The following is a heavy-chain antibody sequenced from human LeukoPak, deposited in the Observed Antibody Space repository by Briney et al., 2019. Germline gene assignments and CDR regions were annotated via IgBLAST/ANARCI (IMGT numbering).Heavy chain of an antibody. J-gene: IGHJ4*02. D-gene: IGHD6-13*01. Sequence: GGSLRLSCAASGFTFSSYSMNWVSQAPGNGLEWVSSISSSSSYIYYADSVKGRFTISRDNAKNSLYLQMNSLRAEDTAVYYCAEGADTSSWAYFDSWGQGTLVTVSS. V-gene: IGHV3-21*01. CDR2: ISSSSSYI. CDR3: AEGADTSSWAYFDS. CDR1: GFTFSSYS.